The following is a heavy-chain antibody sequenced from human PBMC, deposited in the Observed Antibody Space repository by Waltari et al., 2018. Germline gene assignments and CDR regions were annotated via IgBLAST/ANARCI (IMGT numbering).Heavy chain of an antibody. CDR1: GYTFTGYS. D-gene: IGHD6-19*01. CDR3: ASGIAVAGTLLGY. CDR2: ISAYNCNT. V-gene: IGHV1-18*04. J-gene: IGHJ4*02. Sequence: QVQLVQSGAEVKKPGASVKVSCKASGYTFTGYSMPWLRQAPGQGLEWMGRISAYNCNTNDAQKRQGRVTMTTDTSTSTAYMELRSLRSDDKAVYYCASGIAVAGTLLGYWGQGTLVTVSS.